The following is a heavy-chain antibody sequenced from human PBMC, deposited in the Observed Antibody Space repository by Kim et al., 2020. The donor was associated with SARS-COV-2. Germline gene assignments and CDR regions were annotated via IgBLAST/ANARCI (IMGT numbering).Heavy chain of an antibody. V-gene: IGHV3-13*01. J-gene: IGHJ6*02. CDR3: ARSGYSYGYLRSRGMDV. CDR1: GFTFSSYD. D-gene: IGHD5-18*01. Sequence: GGSLRLSCAASGFTFSSYDMHWVRQATGKGLEWVSAIGTAGDTYYPGSVKGRFTISRENAKNSLYLQMNSLRAGDTAVYYCARSGYSYGYLRSRGMDVWGQGTTVTVSS. CDR2: IGTAGDT.